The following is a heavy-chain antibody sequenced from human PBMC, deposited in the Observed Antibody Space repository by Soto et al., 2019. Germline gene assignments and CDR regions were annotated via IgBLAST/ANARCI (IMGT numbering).Heavy chain of an antibody. CDR3: ARDTGYCSSTSCPTPYYYYGMDV. CDR2: ISYDGSNK. CDR1: GFTFSSYA. J-gene: IGHJ6*02. Sequence: PGGSLRLSCAASGFTFSSYAMHWVRQAPGKGLEWVAVISYDGSNKYYADSVKGRFTISRDNSKNTLYLQMNSLRAEDTAVYYCARDTGYCSSTSCPTPYYYYGMDVWGQGTTVTVSS. D-gene: IGHD2-2*01. V-gene: IGHV3-30-3*01.